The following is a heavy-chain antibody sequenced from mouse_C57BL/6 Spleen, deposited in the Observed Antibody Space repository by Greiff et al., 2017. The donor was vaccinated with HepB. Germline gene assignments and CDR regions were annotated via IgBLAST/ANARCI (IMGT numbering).Heavy chain of an antibody. V-gene: IGHV1-62-2*01. J-gene: IGHJ3*01. CDR3: AGHDEITRMITRSWFAY. CDR1: GYTFTEYT. CDR2: FYPGSGRI. Sequence: QVQLQQSGAELVKPGASVKLSCKASGYTFTEYTIHWVKQRSGQGLEWIGWFYPGSGRIKYNEKFKDKATLTADKSSSTVYMELSRLTSEDSAVYFCAGHDEITRMITRSWFAYWGQGTLVTVSA. D-gene: IGHD2-4*01.